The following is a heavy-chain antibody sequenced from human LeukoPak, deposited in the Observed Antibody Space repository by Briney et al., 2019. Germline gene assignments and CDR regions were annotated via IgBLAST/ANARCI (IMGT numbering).Heavy chain of an antibody. CDR3: ARDKVAGVGALDY. J-gene: IGHJ4*02. CDR1: GNTFTGYY. CDR2: INPNSGGT. V-gene: IGHV1-2*02. D-gene: IGHD3-16*01. Sequence: VASVKVSCKASGNTFTGYYIYWVRQAPGQGLKWMGRINPNSGGTNYAQKFQGRVTMTRDTSISTAYMELSRLRSDDTAVYYCARDKVAGVGALDYWGQGTLVTVSS.